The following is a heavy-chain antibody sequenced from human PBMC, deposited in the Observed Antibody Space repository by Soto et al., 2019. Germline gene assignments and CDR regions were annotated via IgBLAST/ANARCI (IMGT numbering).Heavy chain of an antibody. J-gene: IGHJ3*02. CDR3: ASVLTYYDFWSGYYNYDAFDI. D-gene: IGHD3-3*01. Sequence: NPSETLSLTCTVSGGSISSYYWSWIRQPPGKGLEWIGYIYYSGSTNYNPSLKSRVTISVDTSKNQFSLKLSSVTAADTAVYYCASVLTYYDFWSGYYNYDAFDIWGQGTMVTVSS. V-gene: IGHV4-59*01. CDR1: GGSISSYY. CDR2: IYYSGST.